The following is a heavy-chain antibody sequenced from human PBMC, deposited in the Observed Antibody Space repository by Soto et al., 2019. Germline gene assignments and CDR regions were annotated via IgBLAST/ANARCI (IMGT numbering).Heavy chain of an antibody. CDR2: IIPIFGTA. D-gene: IGHD5-12*01. CDR3: ARDSEEMATITRYFDL. J-gene: IGHJ2*01. V-gene: IGHV1-69*01. CDR1: GGTFSSYA. Sequence: QVQLVQSGAEVKKPGSSVKVSCKASGGTFSSYAISWVRQAPGQGLEWMGGIIPIFGTANYAQEFQGRVTITADESTSTAYMELSSLRSEDTAVYYCARDSEEMATITRYFDLWGRGTLVTVSS.